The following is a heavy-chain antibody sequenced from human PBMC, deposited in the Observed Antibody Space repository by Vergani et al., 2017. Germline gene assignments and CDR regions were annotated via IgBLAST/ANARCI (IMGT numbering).Heavy chain of an antibody. D-gene: IGHD3-22*01. CDR3: ARGNYYDSSGYPYNWFDP. V-gene: IGHV5-51*01. CDR1: GYSFTRYW. J-gene: IGHJ5*02. CDR2: IYPGDSDT. Sequence: EVQLVQSGAEVKKPGESLKISCKGSGYSFTRYWIGWVRQMPGKGLEWMGIIYPGDSDTRYSPSFQGQVTISADKSISTAYLQWSSLKASDTAMYYCARGNYYDSSGYPYNWFDPWGQGTLVTVSS.